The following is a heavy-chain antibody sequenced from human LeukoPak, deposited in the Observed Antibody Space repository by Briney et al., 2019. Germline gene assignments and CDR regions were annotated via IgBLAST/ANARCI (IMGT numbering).Heavy chain of an antibody. D-gene: IGHD3-10*01. V-gene: IGHV3-7*02. CDR3: AKFRGYYGSGSRDWFDP. Sequence: GGSLRLSCAASGFTFSRYWMTWVRQAPGKGLEWVANIKEDGTKTYYVDSVKGRFTISRDNSKNTLYLQMNSLRAEDTAVYYCAKFRGYYGSGSRDWFDPWGQGTLVTVSS. J-gene: IGHJ5*02. CDR2: IKEDGTKT. CDR1: GFTFSRYW.